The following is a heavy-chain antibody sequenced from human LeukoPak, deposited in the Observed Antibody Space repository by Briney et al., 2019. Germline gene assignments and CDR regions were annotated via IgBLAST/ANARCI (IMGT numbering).Heavy chain of an antibody. V-gene: IGHV1-46*01. D-gene: IGHD6-19*01. CDR3: ARDQKQWLVLDY. CDR1: GYTFTSYY. Sequence: ASVKVSCKASGYTFTSYYMRWVRQAPGQGLEWMGIINPSGGSTSYAQKFQGRVTMTRDTSTSTVYMELSSLRSEDTAVYYCARDQKQWLVLDYWGQGTLVTVSS. CDR2: INPSGGST. J-gene: IGHJ4*02.